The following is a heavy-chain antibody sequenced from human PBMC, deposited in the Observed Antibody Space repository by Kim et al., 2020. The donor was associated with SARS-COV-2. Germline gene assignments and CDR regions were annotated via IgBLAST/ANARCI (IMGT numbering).Heavy chain of an antibody. Sequence: LKSRVTISVDTSKNQFSLKLSSVTAAGTAVYYCARAVTLTLRRRAVYFFDYWGQGTLVTVSS. V-gene: IGHV4-39*07. D-gene: IGHD6-19*01. J-gene: IGHJ4*02. CDR3: ARAVTLTLRRRAVYFFDY.